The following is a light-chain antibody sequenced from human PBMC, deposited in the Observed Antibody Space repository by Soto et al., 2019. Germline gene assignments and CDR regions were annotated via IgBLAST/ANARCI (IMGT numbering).Light chain of an antibody. CDR1: QTISSW. V-gene: IGKV1-5*01. CDR2: HAS. CDR3: QQYNLYPET. J-gene: IGKJ1*01. Sequence: DIQMTQSPSTLSASVGDRVTITCRASQTISSWLAWYQQKPGKAPKLLIYHASSLESGVPSRFSGSGSGTECTLTISSLRPDDFASSFCQQYNLYPETFGQGTKVEIK.